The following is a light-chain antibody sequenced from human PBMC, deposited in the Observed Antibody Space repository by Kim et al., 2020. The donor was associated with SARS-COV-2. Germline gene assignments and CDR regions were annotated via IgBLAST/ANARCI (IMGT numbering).Light chain of an antibody. Sequence: ASVGDRVTITCRASQGIGNYLAWFQQKPGTVPKRLIYGASNLESSVPSRFSGSASGTEFTLTISSLQAEDSATYYCLQHNTYPLSFGGGTKVDIK. CDR2: GAS. CDR3: LQHNTYPLS. J-gene: IGKJ4*01. V-gene: IGKV1-17*03. CDR1: QGIGNY.